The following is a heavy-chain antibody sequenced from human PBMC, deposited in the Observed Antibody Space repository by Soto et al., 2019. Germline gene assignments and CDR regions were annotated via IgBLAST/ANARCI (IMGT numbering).Heavy chain of an antibody. Sequence: QVQLQQWGAGLLKPSETLSLTCAVYGGSFIGYHWSWIRQPPGKGLEWIGEINHSGSSNYNPSLKTRVTISPGRSKKQFSLKVSSVTAAGPAVYFCSSGGTSEFWSGYSLLYYFDYWGQGTLVTVSS. CDR1: GGSFIGYH. D-gene: IGHD3-3*01. J-gene: IGHJ4*02. CDR3: SSGGTSEFWSGYSLLYYFDY. V-gene: IGHV4-34*01. CDR2: INHSGSS.